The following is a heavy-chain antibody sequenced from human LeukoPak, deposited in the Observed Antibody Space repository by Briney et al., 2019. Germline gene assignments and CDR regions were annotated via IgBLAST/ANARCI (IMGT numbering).Heavy chain of an antibody. CDR3: ARDQKEVTIFGVVMMNWFDP. J-gene: IGHJ5*02. V-gene: IGHV3-7*01. Sequence: GGSLRLSCAASGFTFSSYWMSWVRQAPGKGREWVANIKQDGSEKYYVDSVKGRFTISRDNAKNSLYLQMNSLRAEDTAVYYCARDQKEVTIFGVVMMNWFDPWGQGTLVTVSS. D-gene: IGHD3-3*01. CDR1: GFTFSSYW. CDR2: IKQDGSEK.